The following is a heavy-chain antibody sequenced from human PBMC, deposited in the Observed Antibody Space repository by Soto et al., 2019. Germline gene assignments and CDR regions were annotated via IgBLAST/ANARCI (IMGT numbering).Heavy chain of an antibody. CDR1: GYTFSIYY. Sequence: ASVKVSCKASGYTFSIYYMHWVRQAPGQGLEWMGIINPSGDTTTYAQKFQGRVTITRDTSASTAYMELSSLRSEDTAVYYCASGYSSGWQAIDYWGQGTLVTVSS. J-gene: IGHJ4*02. V-gene: IGHV1-46*01. D-gene: IGHD6-19*01. CDR3: ASGYSSGWQAIDY. CDR2: INPSGDTT.